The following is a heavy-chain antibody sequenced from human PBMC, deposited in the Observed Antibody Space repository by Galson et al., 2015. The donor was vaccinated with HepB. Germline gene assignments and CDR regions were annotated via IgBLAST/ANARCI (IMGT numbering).Heavy chain of an antibody. CDR1: GFTFSYYA. D-gene: IGHD6-19*01. CDR2: ITPSGDNT. Sequence: SLRLSCAASGFTFSYYAMAWVRQATGKGLEWISAITPSGDNTYSADSMKGRFFISRDNSQNTLFLQMNSLRADDTAIYFCAKVIPEKTDGWYRQALYYFDSWGQGTRVTVSS. CDR3: AKVIPEKTDGWYRQALYYFDS. J-gene: IGHJ4*02. V-gene: IGHV3-23*01.